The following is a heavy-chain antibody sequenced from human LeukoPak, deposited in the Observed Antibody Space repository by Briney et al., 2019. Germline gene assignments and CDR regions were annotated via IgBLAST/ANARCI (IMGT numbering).Heavy chain of an antibody. CDR1: GGSFGNYY. V-gene: IGHV4-59*08. J-gene: IGHJ4*02. CDR2: IYYSGST. D-gene: IGHD1-26*01. CDR3: ARGGSYFDY. Sequence: SSETLSLTCTVSGGSFGNYYWSWIRQPPGKGLEWIGYIYYSGSTNYNPSLKSRVTISVDTSKNQFSLKLSSVTAADTAVYYCARGGSYFDYWAREPWSPSPQ.